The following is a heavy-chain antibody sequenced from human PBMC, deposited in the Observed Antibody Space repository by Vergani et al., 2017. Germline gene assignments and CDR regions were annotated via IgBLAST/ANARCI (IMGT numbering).Heavy chain of an antibody. CDR2: INHSGST. CDR1: GGSFSGYY. CDR3: ARGKIYDSSGDYFDY. Sequence: QVQLQQWGAGLLKPSETLSLTCAVYGGSFSGYYWSWIRQPPGKGLEWIGEINHSGSTNYNPSLKSRVTISVDTSKNQFSLKLSSVTAADTAVYYCARGKIYDSSGDYFDYWGQGTLVTVSS. D-gene: IGHD3-22*01. J-gene: IGHJ4*02. V-gene: IGHV4-34*01.